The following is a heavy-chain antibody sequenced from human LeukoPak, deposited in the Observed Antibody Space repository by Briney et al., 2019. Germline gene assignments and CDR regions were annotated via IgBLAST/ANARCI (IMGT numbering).Heavy chain of an antibody. CDR1: GGSFSGYY. V-gene: IGHV4-34*01. J-gene: IGHJ4*02. CDR3: ARLPRYCSSTSCPFDY. Sequence: PSETLSLTCAVYGGSFSGYYWSWIRQPPGKGLEWIGEINHSGNTNYNPSLKSRVTISVDTSKTQFSLKLSSVTAADTAVYYCARLPRYCSSTSCPFDYWGQGTLVTVSS. CDR2: INHSGNT. D-gene: IGHD2-2*01.